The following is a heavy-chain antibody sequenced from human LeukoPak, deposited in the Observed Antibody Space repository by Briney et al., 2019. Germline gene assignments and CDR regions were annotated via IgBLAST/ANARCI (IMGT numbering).Heavy chain of an antibody. CDR3: ARDSQMVRGVKTCGY. D-gene: IGHD3-10*01. CDR2: IYYSGST. V-gene: IGHV4-39*07. J-gene: IGHJ4*02. CDR1: GGSISSSSYY. Sequence: PSETLSLTCTVSGGSISSSSYYWGWIRQPPGKGLEWIGSIYYSGSTYYNPSLKSRVTISVDTSKNQFSLKLSSVTAADTAVYYCARDSQMVRGVKTCGYWGQGTLVTVSS.